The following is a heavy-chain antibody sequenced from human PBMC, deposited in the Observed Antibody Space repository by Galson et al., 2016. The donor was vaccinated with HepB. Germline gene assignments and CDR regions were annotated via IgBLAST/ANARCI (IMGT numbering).Heavy chain of an antibody. V-gene: IGHV1-8*01. CDR1: GYIFTSFD. D-gene: IGHD6-13*01. Sequence: SVKVSCKASGYIFTSFDIHWVRQAPGQGLEWVGWMNPKTGNTGYAQEFQGRVTLTRDTYTNTAYMELTGLTSEDTALYFCTKSNGQQLAGASGFWGQVTQVTVSS. J-gene: IGHJ4*02. CDR2: MNPKTGNT. CDR3: TKSNGQQLAGASGF.